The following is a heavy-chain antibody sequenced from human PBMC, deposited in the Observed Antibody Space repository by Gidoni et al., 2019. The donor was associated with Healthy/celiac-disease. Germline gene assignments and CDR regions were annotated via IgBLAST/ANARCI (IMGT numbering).Heavy chain of an antibody. J-gene: IGHJ2*01. CDR1: ASPFSSGA. Sequence: QVQLVDSGGGLVHPGRSLRLSGAASASPFSSGAMHWVRQVPGRGLEWVAVISYDGINKYYADSVRGRFTISRDNSKNTLYLQMSSLRAADTAVYYCARDKRSNSGSFDLWGRGTLVIVSS. D-gene: IGHD5-18*01. CDR3: ARDKRSNSGSFDL. V-gene: IGHV3-30*04. CDR2: ISYDGINK.